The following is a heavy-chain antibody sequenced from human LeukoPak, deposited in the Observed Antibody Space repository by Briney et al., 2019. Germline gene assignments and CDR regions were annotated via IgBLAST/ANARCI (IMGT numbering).Heavy chain of an antibody. J-gene: IGHJ4*02. V-gene: IGHV3-30*02. CDR3: AKGGSSWYPDY. Sequence: GGSLRLSCAASGFTFSSYGMHWVRQAPGKGLEWVAIIRYDGSYKYYADSVKGRFTISRDNSGNTLNLQMNSLRAEDTAVHYCAKGGSSWYPDYWGQGTLVTVSS. CDR2: IRYDGSYK. CDR1: GFTFSSYG. D-gene: IGHD6-13*01.